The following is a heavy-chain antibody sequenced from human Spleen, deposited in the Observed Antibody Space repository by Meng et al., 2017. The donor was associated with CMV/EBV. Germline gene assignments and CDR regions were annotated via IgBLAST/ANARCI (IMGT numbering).Heavy chain of an antibody. CDR1: GYTFIDYY. J-gene: IGHJ4*02. V-gene: IGHV1-2*02. CDR2: INPNSGAI. Sequence: ASVKVSCKASGYTFIDYYVHWVRQAPGQGLEWMGWINPNSGAIKFAQKYRGRVAMTWDTSITTAYMELNSLRSDDTAIYYCARDNIVTTAFDFWGQGTLVTVS. D-gene: IGHD5-12*01. CDR3: ARDNIVTTAFDF.